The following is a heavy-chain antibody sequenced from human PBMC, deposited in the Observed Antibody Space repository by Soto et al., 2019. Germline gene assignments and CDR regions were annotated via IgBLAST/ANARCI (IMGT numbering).Heavy chain of an antibody. CDR1: GFTFSDYY. CDR3: ARDADILTGSDAFDI. V-gene: IGHV3-11*05. Sequence: QVQLVESGGGLVKPGGSLRLSCAASGFTFSDYYMSWIRQAPGKGLEWVSYISSSSSYTNYADSVKGRFTISRDNAKNSLYLQMNSLSAEHTAVYYCARDADILTGSDAFDIWGQGTMVTVSS. D-gene: IGHD3-9*01. CDR2: ISSSSSYT. J-gene: IGHJ3*02.